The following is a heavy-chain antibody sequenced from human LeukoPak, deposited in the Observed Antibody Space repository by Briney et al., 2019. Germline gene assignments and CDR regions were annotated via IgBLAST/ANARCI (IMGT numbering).Heavy chain of an antibody. Sequence: SETLSLTCTVSGGSISSGGYYWSWIRQPPGKGLEWIGYIYHSGSTYYNPSLKSRVTISVDRSKNQFSLKLSSVTAADTAVYYCARAGGPGPGDYWGQGTLVTVSS. V-gene: IGHV4-30-2*01. D-gene: IGHD3-10*01. CDR2: IYHSGST. J-gene: IGHJ4*02. CDR1: GGSISSGGYY. CDR3: ARAGGPGPGDY.